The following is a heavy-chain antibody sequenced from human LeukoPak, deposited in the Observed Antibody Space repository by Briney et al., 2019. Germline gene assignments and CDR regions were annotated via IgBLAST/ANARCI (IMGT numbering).Heavy chain of an antibody. D-gene: IGHD5/OR15-5a*01. J-gene: IGHJ3*02. CDR3: AREQRGGIVSRAFDI. CDR1: GGSFSGYY. CDR2: INHSGST. V-gene: IGHV4-34*01. Sequence: SETLSLTCAVYGGSFSGYYWSWIRQPPGKGLEWIGEINHSGSTNYNPSLKSRVTISVDTSKNQFSLKLSSVTAADTAVYYCAREQRGGIVSRAFDIWGQGTMVTVSS.